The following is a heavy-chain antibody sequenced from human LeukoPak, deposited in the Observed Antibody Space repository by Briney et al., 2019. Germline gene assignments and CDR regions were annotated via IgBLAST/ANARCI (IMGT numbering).Heavy chain of an antibody. CDR1: GFTFSSYA. D-gene: IGHD6-6*01. CDR2: MTSGGGT. Sequence: GGSLRRSCAASGFTFSSYAMTWVRQAPGKGLEWVSAMTSGGGTYYADSVKGRFTISRDNSKNTVYLQMNSLRAEDTAVYYCAKDLTRSSGGFDYWGQGTLVTVSS. CDR3: AKDLTRSSGGFDY. J-gene: IGHJ4*02. V-gene: IGHV3-23*01.